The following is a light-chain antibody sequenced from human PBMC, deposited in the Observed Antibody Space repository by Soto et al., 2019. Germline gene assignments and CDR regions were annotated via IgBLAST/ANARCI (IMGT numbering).Light chain of an antibody. V-gene: IGKV1-39*01. CDR1: QSISSH. Sequence: DIQMTQSPSSLSASVGDRVTITCRASQSISSHLNWYQQKPGKVTKLLIYAASSLHSGVPSRFSGSGSGTDFTLTISSLQPEDFATFYCQQTYCTPWTFGQGTKVDIK. J-gene: IGKJ1*01. CDR3: QQTYCTPWT. CDR2: AAS.